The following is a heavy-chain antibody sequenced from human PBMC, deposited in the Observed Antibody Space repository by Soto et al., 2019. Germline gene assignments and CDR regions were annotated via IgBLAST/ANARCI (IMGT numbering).Heavy chain of an antibody. CDR1: GGSISSYY. CDR2: IYYSGST. V-gene: IGHV4-59*01. Sequence: SETLSLTCTVSGGSISSYYWSWIRQPPGKGLEWIGYIYYSGSTNYNPSLKSRVTISVDTSKNQFSLKLSSVTAADTAVYYCARDMHSSSWPNWFDPWGQGTLVTVSS. D-gene: IGHD6-13*01. CDR3: ARDMHSSSWPNWFDP. J-gene: IGHJ5*02.